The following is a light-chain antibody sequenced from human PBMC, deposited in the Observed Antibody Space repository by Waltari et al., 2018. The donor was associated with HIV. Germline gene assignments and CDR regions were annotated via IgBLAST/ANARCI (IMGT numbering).Light chain of an antibody. CDR1: STDVSFYNY. CDR2: EVN. CDR3: SSYTTNSTPVV. J-gene: IGLJ2*01. V-gene: IGLV2-14*01. Sequence: QSALTQPASVSGSPGQSITISCTGTSTDVSFYNYVSWYQLHPGKAPKLIIYEVNNRPSVVSNRFSGSKSGNTASLTISGLQAEDEADYYCSSYTTNSTPVVFGGGTKLTVL.